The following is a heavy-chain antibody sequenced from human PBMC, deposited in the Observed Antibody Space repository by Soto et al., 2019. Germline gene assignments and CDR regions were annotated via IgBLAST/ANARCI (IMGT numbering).Heavy chain of an antibody. CDR1: GFPFDDYA. Sequence: EVQLVESGGGLVQPGRSLRLSCAASGFPFDDYAMHWVRQAPGKGREWVSGISWNSATIEYADSVKGRFTVSRDNAKNYLYLQMNSLRAEDTALYYCAKEVLFPEVVSGGFDSWGQGTLVTVSS. CDR3: AKEVLFPEVVSGGFDS. CDR2: ISWNSATI. J-gene: IGHJ4*02. D-gene: IGHD3-10*01. V-gene: IGHV3-9*01.